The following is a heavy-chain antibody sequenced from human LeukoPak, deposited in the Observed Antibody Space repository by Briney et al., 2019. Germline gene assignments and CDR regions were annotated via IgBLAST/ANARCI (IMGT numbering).Heavy chain of an antibody. D-gene: IGHD3-10*01. CDR3: ARSAFFMGRGSGIRGYFDY. CDR1: GFKFSKYA. Sequence: GGSLRLSCSASGFKFSKYAMIWVRQVAGKGLEWVSAISGSGNSTYYADSVKGRFIISRDNSENTLYLQMNSLRAEDTAVYYCARSAFFMGRGSGIRGYFDYWGQGTLVTVSS. J-gene: IGHJ4*02. V-gene: IGHV3-23*01. CDR2: ISGSGNST.